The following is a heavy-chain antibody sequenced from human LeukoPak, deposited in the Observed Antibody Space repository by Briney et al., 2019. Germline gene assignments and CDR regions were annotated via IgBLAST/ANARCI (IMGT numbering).Heavy chain of an antibody. D-gene: IGHD3-10*02. V-gene: IGHV3-48*03. CDR3: AELGITMIGGV. CDR1: GFTFSSYE. CDR2: ISSGGGTT. Sequence: GGSLRLSCAASGFTFSSYEMSWVRQAPGKGLEWVSYISSGGGTTYYADSVKGRFTISRDNAKNSLYLQMNSLRAEDTAVYYCAELGITMIGGVWGKGTTVTISS. J-gene: IGHJ6*04.